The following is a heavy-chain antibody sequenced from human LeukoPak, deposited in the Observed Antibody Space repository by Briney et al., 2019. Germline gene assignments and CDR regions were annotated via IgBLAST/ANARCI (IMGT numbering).Heavy chain of an antibody. CDR1: GYRFTSYW. CDR3: ASSHNEERFDY. V-gene: IGHV5-51*01. D-gene: IGHD5-24*01. Sequence: GESLKISCLGSGYRFTSYWIGCVRPMPGKSLEWMGIIYPGDSDTRYSPSFQGQATISADKSISTAYLQWSSLKASDTAMYYCASSHNEERFDYWGQGTLVTVSS. J-gene: IGHJ4*02. CDR2: IYPGDSDT.